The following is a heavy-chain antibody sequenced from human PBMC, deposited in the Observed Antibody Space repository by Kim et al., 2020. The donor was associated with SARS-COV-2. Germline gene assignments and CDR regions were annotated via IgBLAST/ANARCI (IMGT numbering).Heavy chain of an antibody. J-gene: IGHJ4*02. D-gene: IGHD3-10*01. V-gene: IGHV3-20*03. Sequence: YSDAVKGRFTISRDTAKNSRYLQMNSLRAEDTALYYCARVLLGELSPPDYWGQGTLVTVSS. CDR3: ARVLLGELSPPDY.